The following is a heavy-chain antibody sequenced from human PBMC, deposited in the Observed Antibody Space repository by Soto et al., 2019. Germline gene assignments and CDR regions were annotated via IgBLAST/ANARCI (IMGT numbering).Heavy chain of an antibody. CDR1: GGSISSGGYY. Sequence: PSETLSLTCTVSGGSISSGGYYWSWIRQHPGKGLEWIGYIYYSGSTYYNPSLKSRVAISVDTSKNQFSLKLSSVTAADTAVYYCARDHAMACSSTRCSYGMDVWGRGTTVTVSS. CDR2: IYYSGST. J-gene: IGHJ6*02. D-gene: IGHD2-2*01. V-gene: IGHV4-31*03. CDR3: ARDHAMACSSTRCSYGMDV.